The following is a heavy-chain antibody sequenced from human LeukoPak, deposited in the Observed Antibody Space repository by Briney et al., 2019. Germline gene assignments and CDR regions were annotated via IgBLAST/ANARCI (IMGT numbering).Heavy chain of an antibody. CDR3: AKQGFGC. V-gene: IGHV3-53*01. D-gene: IGHD1/OR15-1a*01. J-gene: IGHJ4*02. CDR2: IYSGGGT. CDR1: GFTVSNNY. Sequence: SGGSLRLSCAASGFTVSNNYMSWVRQAPGKGLEWVSVIYSGGGTFYSEFVKGRFTISRDYSKNTMYLQMNSLRAEDTAVYYCAKQGFGCWGQGTLATVSS.